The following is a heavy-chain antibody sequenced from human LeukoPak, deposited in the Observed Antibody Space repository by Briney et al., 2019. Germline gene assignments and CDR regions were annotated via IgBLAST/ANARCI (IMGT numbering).Heavy chain of an antibody. CDR2: FYTGGTT. V-gene: IGHV4-4*07. CDR3: ATVEVGTVDVFDI. Sequence: SETLSLTCTVSGGSVTQYHWSWIRQPAGKGLEWIARFYTGGTTNYNPSLNGRATMSVDTSKNHFSLKLTSVTAADTAIYYCATVEVGTVDVFDIWGQGTMVTVSS. CDR1: GGSVTQYH. D-gene: IGHD1-26*01. J-gene: IGHJ3*02.